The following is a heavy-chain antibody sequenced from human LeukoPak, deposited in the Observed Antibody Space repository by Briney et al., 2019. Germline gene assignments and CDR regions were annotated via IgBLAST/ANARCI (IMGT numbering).Heavy chain of an antibody. Sequence: SQTLSLTCTVSGGSISSGDYYWSWIRRHPGKGLEWIGYIHYSGSTYYSPSLKSRVTISVDTSKKQFSLKLSSVTAADTAVYYCARVGVAAKSSRYFDYWGQGTLVTVSS. CDR1: GGSISSGDYY. V-gene: IGHV4-31*03. J-gene: IGHJ4*02. CDR3: ARVGVAAKSSRYFDY. CDR2: IHYSGST. D-gene: IGHD2-15*01.